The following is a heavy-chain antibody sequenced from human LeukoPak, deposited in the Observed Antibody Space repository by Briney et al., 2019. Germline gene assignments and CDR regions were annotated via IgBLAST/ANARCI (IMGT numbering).Heavy chain of an antibody. J-gene: IGHJ5*02. CDR2: IDPNGGRT. CDR3: MRALTISGIGPPPA. V-gene: IGHV1-46*01. D-gene: IGHD3-3*01. Sequence: ASVKVSCKTSGSTFTKYIIHWVRQAPGQGFEWVGGIDPNGGRTFHAQKFQDRVTLTRDLSPTTVYMELSSLREEDTAVYYCMRALTISGIGPPPAWGQGTLLTVSS. CDR1: GSTFTKYI.